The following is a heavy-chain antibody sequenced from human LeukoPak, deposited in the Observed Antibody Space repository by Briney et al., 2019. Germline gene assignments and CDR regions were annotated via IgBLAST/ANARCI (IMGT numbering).Heavy chain of an antibody. CDR1: GGSISSYY. D-gene: IGHD6-13*01. V-gene: IGHV4-59*01. CDR3: ASDGVYAAAGSFDL. CDR2: IYYSGST. J-gene: IGHJ2*01. Sequence: SETLSLTCTVSGGSISSYYWSWIRQPPGKGLEWIGYIYYSGSTNYNPSLKSRVTISVDTSKNQFSLKLSSVTAADTAVYYCASDGVYAAAGSFDLWGRGTLVTVSS.